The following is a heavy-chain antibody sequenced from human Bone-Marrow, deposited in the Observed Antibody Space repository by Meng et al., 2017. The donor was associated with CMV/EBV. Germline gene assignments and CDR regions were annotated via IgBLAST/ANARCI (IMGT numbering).Heavy chain of an antibody. D-gene: IGHD3-3*01. Sequence: GESLKISCAASGFTFDDYGMSWVRQAPGKGLEWVSGINWNGGSTGYADSVKGRFTISRGNAKNTLYLQMNSLRAEDTAVYYCARGPLRFLEWSKGQNYYYGMDVWGLGTTVTVSS. CDR3: ARGPLRFLEWSKGQNYYYGMDV. V-gene: IGHV3-20*04. CDR1: GFTFDDYG. J-gene: IGHJ6*02. CDR2: INWNGGST.